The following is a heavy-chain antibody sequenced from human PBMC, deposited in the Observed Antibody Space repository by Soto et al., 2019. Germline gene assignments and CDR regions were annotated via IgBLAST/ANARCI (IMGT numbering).Heavy chain of an antibody. CDR3: ARGVPAARHLLDY. Sequence: PSETLSLTCAVSGGSISSGGYSWSWIRQPPGKGLEWIWYIYHSRSTDYNPSLKSRVTISVDRSKSQFSLKLSSVTAADTAVYYCARGVPAARHLLDYWGQGTLVTVS. J-gene: IGHJ4*02. V-gene: IGHV4-30-2*01. CDR1: GGSISSGGYS. CDR2: IYHSRST. D-gene: IGHD6-6*01.